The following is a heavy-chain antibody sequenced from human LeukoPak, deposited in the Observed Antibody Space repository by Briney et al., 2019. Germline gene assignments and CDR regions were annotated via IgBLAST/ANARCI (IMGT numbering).Heavy chain of an antibody. CDR1: GFTFSNYA. J-gene: IGHJ5*02. CDR2: IGGSGGST. CDR3: ATHLPGGGDNWFDP. Sequence: QTGGSLRLSCAASGFTFSNYAMSWVRQAPGKGLGWVSAIGGSGGSTYYADSVKGRFTISRDNSKNTLYLQMNSLRAEDTAVYYCATHLPGGGDNWFDPWGQGTLVIVSS. V-gene: IGHV3-23*01.